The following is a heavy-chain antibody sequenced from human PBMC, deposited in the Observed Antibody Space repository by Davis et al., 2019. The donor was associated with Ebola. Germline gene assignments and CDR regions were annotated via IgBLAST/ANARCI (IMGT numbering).Heavy chain of an antibody. D-gene: IGHD3-3*01. V-gene: IGHV1-18*04. CDR3: ARSITIFGVVMYAPYGMDV. J-gene: IGHJ6*02. Sequence: ASVKVSCKASGYTFTSYGISWVRQAPGQGLEWMGWISAYSGNTNYAQKLQGRVTITTDTSTSTAYMELRSLRSDDTAVYYCARSITIFGVVMYAPYGMDVWGQGTTVTVSS. CDR1: GYTFTSYG. CDR2: ISAYSGNT.